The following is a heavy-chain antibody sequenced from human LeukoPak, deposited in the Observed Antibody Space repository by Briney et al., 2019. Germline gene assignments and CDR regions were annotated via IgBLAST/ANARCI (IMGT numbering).Heavy chain of an antibody. CDR1: GDSISSSSYY. V-gene: IGHV4-39*01. D-gene: IGHD3-3*01. J-gene: IGHJ4*02. Sequence: SETLSLTCTVSGDSISSSSYYWGWVRQPLGKGLEWIANIYYSGSTYYSPSLRSRVTISVDTSKNQFSLKLTSVTAADTAVYYCARHASVSGNWPRPLDYWGQGSLVTVSS. CDR3: ARHASVSGNWPRPLDY. CDR2: IYYSGST.